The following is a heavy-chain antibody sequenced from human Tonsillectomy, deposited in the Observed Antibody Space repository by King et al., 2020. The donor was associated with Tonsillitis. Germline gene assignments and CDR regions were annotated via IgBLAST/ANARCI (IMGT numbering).Heavy chain of an antibody. CDR1: GFTFTNAW. Sequence: VQLVESGGALVKPGGSLRLSCAGSGFTFTNAWMSWVRQAPGKGLEWVGRITTTAEGGTTDYPAPVKGRFTVSRDDSTNTLFLKLNNLKAEDTAVYYCTVGWPFGEFLSPSYYLDYWGQGTLVTVSS. D-gene: IGHD3-10*01. CDR2: ITTTAEGGTT. V-gene: IGHV3-15*02. CDR3: TVGWPFGEFLSPSYYLDY. J-gene: IGHJ4*02.